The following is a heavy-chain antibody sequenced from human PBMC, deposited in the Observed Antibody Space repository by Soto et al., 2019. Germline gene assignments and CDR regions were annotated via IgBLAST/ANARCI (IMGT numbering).Heavy chain of an antibody. CDR3: AGGPYGSGSYPSPSLWY. Sequence: ASVKVSCKASGYTFTSYGISWVRQAPGQGLEWMGWISAYNGNTNYAQKQKGRVTMTTDTSTSTANMEQRSLRSDDTAVYYFAGGPYGSGSYPSPSLWYWGQGTLVTVSS. V-gene: IGHV1-18*01. D-gene: IGHD3-10*01. CDR2: ISAYNGNT. J-gene: IGHJ4*02. CDR1: GYTFTSYG.